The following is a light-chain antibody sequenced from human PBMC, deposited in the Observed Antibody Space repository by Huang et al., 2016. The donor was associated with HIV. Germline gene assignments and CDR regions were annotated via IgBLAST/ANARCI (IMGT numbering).Light chain of an antibody. J-gene: IGKJ2*01. CDR2: LGA. CDR1: QSLLRSSGYNY. Sequence: DIVMTQSPLSLPATPGAPAFFSCNSSQSLLRSSGYNYLDWYLQKPGQSPQLLFDLGANRASGVPDRFSGIGAGTDFTLRISRVEAEDVGVYYCMQGLQTPYTFGQGTNLEIK. V-gene: IGKV2-28*01. CDR3: MQGLQTPYT.